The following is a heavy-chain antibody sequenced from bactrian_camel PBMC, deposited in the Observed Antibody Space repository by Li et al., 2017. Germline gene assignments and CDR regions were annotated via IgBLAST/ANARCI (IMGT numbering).Heavy chain of an antibody. Sequence: VQLVESGGGSALAGGSVRLSCAASGYTFNTYSWFRQTPGKEREGIAAIASDGGTTYAPSVKGRFTISKDNAKDTLFLQMDSLKPEDTAMYYCAANFGPYCSGPYLARRANFLGQGTQVTVS. CDR1: GYTFNTY. V-gene: IGHV3S42*01. J-gene: IGHJ4*01. CDR2: IASDGGT. D-gene: IGHD2*01.